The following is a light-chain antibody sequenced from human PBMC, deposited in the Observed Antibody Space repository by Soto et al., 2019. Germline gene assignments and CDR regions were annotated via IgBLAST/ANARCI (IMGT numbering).Light chain of an antibody. CDR2: DAS. J-gene: IGKJ1*01. Sequence: DIQMTQSPSTLSASVGDRVTITCRASQSISSWLAWYQQKPGKAPKLLIYDASSLESGVPSRFSGSGSGTEFTLTISSLQPDDFATYYCQHYNSYPWTFGQGTNVEV. V-gene: IGKV1-5*01. CDR1: QSISSW. CDR3: QHYNSYPWT.